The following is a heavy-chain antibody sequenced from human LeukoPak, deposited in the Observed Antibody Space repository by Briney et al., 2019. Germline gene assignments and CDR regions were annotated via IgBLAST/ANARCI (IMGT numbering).Heavy chain of an antibody. CDR2: INRDSSLM. CDR1: GFTFSIYS. D-gene: IGHD3-16*01. J-gene: IGHJ4*02. CDR3: IRDLFDDYSLDY. V-gene: IGHV3-21*01. Sequence: GGSLRLSCAAFGFTFSIYSMNWVRQAPGKGLEWVSSINRDSSLMYYAESVKGRFTISRDNARNSLYLQMNSLRVEDTAVYYCIRDLFDDYSLDYWGQGTLVTVSS.